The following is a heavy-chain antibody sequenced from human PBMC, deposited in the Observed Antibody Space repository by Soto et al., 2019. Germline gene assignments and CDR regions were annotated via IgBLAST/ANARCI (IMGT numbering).Heavy chain of an antibody. CDR1: GGSFSSYY. CDR3: ARAISHSSSWYAGGHYYMDV. J-gene: IGHJ6*03. V-gene: IGHV4-59*01. D-gene: IGHD6-13*01. CDR2: IYYSGST. Sequence: SETLSLTCAVYGGSFSSYYWSWIRQPPGKGLEWIGYIYYSGSTNYNPSLKSRVTISVDTSKNQFSLKLSSVTAADTAVYYCARAISHSSSWYAGGHYYMDVWGNGTTVTVSS.